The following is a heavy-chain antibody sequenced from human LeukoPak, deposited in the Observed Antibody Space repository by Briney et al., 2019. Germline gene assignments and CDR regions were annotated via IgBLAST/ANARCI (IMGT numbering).Heavy chain of an antibody. CDR3: ARASGAAAAPGQNYYYYGMDV. D-gene: IGHD6-13*01. CDR1: GGTFISYA. V-gene: IGHV1-69*13. J-gene: IGHJ6*02. Sequence: GASVKVSCKASGGTFISYAISWVRQAPGQGLEWMGGIIPIFGTANYAQKFQGRVTITADESTSTAYMELSSLRSEDTAVYYCARASGAAAAPGQNYYYYGMDVWGQGTTVTVSS. CDR2: IIPIFGTA.